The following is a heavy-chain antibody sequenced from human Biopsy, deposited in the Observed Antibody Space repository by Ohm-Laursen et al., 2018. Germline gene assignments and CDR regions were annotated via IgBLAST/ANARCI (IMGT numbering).Heavy chain of an antibody. D-gene: IGHD4-17*01. Sequence: SDTLSLTCTVSGDSVTKYYWSWIRQPPGKGLEWIGHIYYSVMTNYNPSLQSRVSISVDTSRNQVSLTLSSVTAADTAIYYCAREKNDYGVHYYLDYWGQGTLVTVSS. CDR1: GDSVTKYY. CDR2: IYYSVMT. CDR3: AREKNDYGVHYYLDY. V-gene: IGHV4-59*02. J-gene: IGHJ4*02.